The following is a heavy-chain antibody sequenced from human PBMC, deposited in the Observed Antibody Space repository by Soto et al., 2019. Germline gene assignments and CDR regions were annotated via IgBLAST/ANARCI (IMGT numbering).Heavy chain of an antibody. CDR1: GDSISNYY. D-gene: IGHD3-16*02. Sequence: PSETLSLTCTVSGDSISNYYWSWIRQPPGKGLEWIGYIYYSGSTNYNPSLKSRVTISVDTSKNQFSLKLSSVTAADTAVYYCARGPGELSLPFDLWGQGTLVTVSS. V-gene: IGHV4-59*01. CDR3: ARGPGELSLPFDL. J-gene: IGHJ4*01. CDR2: IYYSGST.